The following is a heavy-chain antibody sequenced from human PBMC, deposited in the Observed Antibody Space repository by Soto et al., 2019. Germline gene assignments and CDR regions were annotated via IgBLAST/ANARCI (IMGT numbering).Heavy chain of an antibody. V-gene: IGHV3-74*01. Sequence: GGSLRLSCAASGFTFSSYWMHWVRQAPGKGLVWVSRINSDGSSTSYADSVKGRFTISRDNAKNSLYLQMNSLRAEDTAVYYCARPEYYYDSRGYYGYWGQGTLVTVSS. CDR3: ARPEYYYDSRGYYGY. J-gene: IGHJ4*02. CDR2: INSDGSST. D-gene: IGHD3-22*01. CDR1: GFTFSSYW.